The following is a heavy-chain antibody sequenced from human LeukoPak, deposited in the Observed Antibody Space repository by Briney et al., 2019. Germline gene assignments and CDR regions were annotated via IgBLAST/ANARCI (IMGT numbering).Heavy chain of an antibody. CDR2: IYPGDSDT. Sequence: GESLKISCKGSGYSFTSYWIGWVRPMPGKGLEWMGIIYPGDSDTRYSPSFQGQVTISADKSINTAYLKWSSLKVSDTAMYYCARPRRGGYNLDAFNIWGQGTMVTVS. CDR1: GYSFTSYW. CDR3: ARPRRGGYNLDAFNI. V-gene: IGHV5-51*01. D-gene: IGHD5-24*01. J-gene: IGHJ3*02.